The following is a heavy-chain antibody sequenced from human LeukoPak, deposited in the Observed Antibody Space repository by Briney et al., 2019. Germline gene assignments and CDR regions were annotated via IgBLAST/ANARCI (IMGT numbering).Heavy chain of an antibody. CDR2: ISSSGSTI. V-gene: IGHV3-11*01. CDR1: GFTFSDYY. CDR3: AREDYDSSGYTDY. J-gene: IGHJ4*02. Sequence: KPGGSLRVSCAASGFTFSDYYMSWIRQAPGKGLEWVSYISSSGSTIYYADSVKGRFTISRDNAKNSLYLQMNSLRAEDTAVYYCAREDYDSSGYTDYWGQGTLVTVSS. D-gene: IGHD3-22*01.